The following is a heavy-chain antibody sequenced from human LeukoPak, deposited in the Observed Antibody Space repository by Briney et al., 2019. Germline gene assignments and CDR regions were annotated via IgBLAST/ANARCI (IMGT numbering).Heavy chain of an antibody. V-gene: IGHV1-18*01. CDR3: ARDGIAVSGTLDY. J-gene: IGHJ4*02. CDR2: FSAYNGNT. D-gene: IGHD6-19*01. Sequence: ASVKVSCKASGYTFTNYGISWVRQAPGQGLEWLGWFSAYNGNTNYAQKLQGRVAMTTDTSTSTAYMELRSLRSDDTAVYYCARDGIAVSGTLDYWGQGTLVPVSS. CDR1: GYTFTNYG.